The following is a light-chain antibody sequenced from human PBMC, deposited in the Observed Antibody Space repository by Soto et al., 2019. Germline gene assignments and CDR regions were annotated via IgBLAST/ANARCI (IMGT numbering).Light chain of an antibody. V-gene: IGKV1-27*01. Sequence: DIPMTQSPSSLSASVGDRVTITCRASQGISNYLAWYQQKSGKVPKLLIYAASTLQSGVPSRFSGSGSGTDFTLSISSLQPEDVAIYYCQTYDSAPWTFGQGTKVEIK. CDR3: QTYDSAPWT. CDR2: AAS. CDR1: QGISNY. J-gene: IGKJ1*01.